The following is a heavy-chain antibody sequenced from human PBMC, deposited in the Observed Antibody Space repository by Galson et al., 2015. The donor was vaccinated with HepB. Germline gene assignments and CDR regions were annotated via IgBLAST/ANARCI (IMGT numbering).Heavy chain of an antibody. CDR3: VKEGSRFGGDWFDP. CDR2: IHPDGRSK. D-gene: IGHD3-16*01. CDR1: GFPFSSSW. Sequence: SLRLSCAASGFPFSSSWMNWVHQAPGKGLQWVAHIHPDGRSKYYVDSVKGRFNISKHTVFLQMDILRAEETAVYYCVKEGSRFGGDWFDPWGRGALVTVS. J-gene: IGHJ5*02. V-gene: IGHV3-7*03.